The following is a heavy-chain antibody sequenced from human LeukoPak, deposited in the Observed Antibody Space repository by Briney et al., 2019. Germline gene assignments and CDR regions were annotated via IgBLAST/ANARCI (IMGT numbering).Heavy chain of an antibody. D-gene: IGHD3-22*01. CDR3: ARDTYDSSGYYGY. J-gene: IGHJ4*02. CDR1: GFTVSSNY. CDR2: IYSGGST. Sequence: PGGSLRLSCAASGFTVSSNYMSWVRQAPGKGLELVSVIYSGGSTYYADSVKGRFTISRDNSKNTLYLQMNSLRAEDTAVYHCARDTYDSSGYYGYWGQGTLVTVSS. V-gene: IGHV3-66*01.